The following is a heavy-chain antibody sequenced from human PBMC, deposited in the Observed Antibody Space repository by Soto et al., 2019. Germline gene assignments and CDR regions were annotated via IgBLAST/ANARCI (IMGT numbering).Heavy chain of an antibody. CDR3: AKDRIHSSSWYSPFDY. CDR1: GFTFSSYA. D-gene: IGHD6-13*01. Sequence: PGGSLRLSCAASGFTFSSYAMHWVRQAPGKGLEWVAVISYDGSNKYYADSVKGRFTISRDNSKNTLYLQMNSLRAEDTAVYYCAKDRIHSSSWYSPFDYWGQGTLVTVSS. CDR2: ISYDGSNK. J-gene: IGHJ4*02. V-gene: IGHV3-30-3*01.